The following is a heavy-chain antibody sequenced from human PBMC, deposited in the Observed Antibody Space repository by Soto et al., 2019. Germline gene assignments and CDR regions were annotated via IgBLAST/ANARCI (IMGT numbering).Heavy chain of an antibody. J-gene: IGHJ4*02. CDR2: IRSERYGGTP. Sequence: EMQLVESGGGLVKPGRSLRLSCTGSGFTFGDYAMSWFRQTPGKGLECVGFIRSERYGGTPDYAASVKGRFTISRDDSKSVAYLHMNSLNSEDTGVYYCATIPRNRHGYPFDCWGQGTLVTVSS. D-gene: IGHD5-18*01. V-gene: IGHV3-49*05. CDR3: ATIPRNRHGYPFDC. CDR1: GFTFGDYA.